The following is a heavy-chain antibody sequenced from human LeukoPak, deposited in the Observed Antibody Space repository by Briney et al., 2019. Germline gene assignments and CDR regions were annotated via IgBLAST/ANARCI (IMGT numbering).Heavy chain of an antibody. V-gene: IGHV3-7*01. CDR1: GFRFNEKW. Sequence: GGSLRLSCAASGFRFNEKWMTWVRQAPGKGLEWVANINQHGSETYYVDSVKGRFTISRDNAKTSLYLDMTGLRVEDTAVYYCARDQWGVRGAPGYWGQGTLVTVSS. J-gene: IGHJ4*02. CDR2: INQHGSET. CDR3: ARDQWGVRGAPGY. D-gene: IGHD3-10*01.